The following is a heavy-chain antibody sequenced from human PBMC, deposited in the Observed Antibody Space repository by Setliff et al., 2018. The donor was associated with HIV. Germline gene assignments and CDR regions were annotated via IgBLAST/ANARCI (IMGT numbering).Heavy chain of an antibody. CDR2: TYFRSKWYN. Sequence: SQTLSLTCXISGDSVSSNSAAWNWVRQSPSRGLEWLGRTYFRSKWYNNYAASVXXRXTISPDTSRNEFSLQLNSVTPEDTAVYYCARGSYGSVLLWGQGTLVTVSS. CDR3: ARGSYGSVLL. J-gene: IGHJ4*02. D-gene: IGHD6-19*01. V-gene: IGHV6-1*01. CDR1: GDSVSSNSAA.